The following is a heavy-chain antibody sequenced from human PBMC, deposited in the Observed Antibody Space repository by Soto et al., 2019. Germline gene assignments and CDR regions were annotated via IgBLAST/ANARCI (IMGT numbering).Heavy chain of an antibody. D-gene: IGHD3-16*02. V-gene: IGHV3-33*01. J-gene: IGHJ4*02. CDR2: IWYDGSNK. Sequence: QVQLVESGGGVVQPGRSLRLSCAASGFTFSSYGMHWVRQAPGKGLEWVAVIWYDGSNKYYADSVKGRFTISRDNSKNTLYLQMNSLRAEDTAVYYCARDRMITFGGVIGNNFDYWGQGTLVTVSS. CDR3: ARDRMITFGGVIGNNFDY. CDR1: GFTFSSYG.